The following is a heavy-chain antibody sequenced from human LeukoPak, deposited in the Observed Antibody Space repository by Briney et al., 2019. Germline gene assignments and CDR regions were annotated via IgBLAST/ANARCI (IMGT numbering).Heavy chain of an antibody. J-gene: IGHJ4*02. Sequence: SGTLSLTCGVSGGSISGTNWWSWVRQPPGQGLEWIGEISLAGQTNYNPSPNGRVTMSLDKSSNQLSLHLTSVTAADTATYFCSRESGPFCPFGYWGQGTLVIVSS. D-gene: IGHD1-26*01. CDR2: ISLAGQT. CDR3: SRESGPFCPFGY. CDR1: GGSISGTNW. V-gene: IGHV4-4*02.